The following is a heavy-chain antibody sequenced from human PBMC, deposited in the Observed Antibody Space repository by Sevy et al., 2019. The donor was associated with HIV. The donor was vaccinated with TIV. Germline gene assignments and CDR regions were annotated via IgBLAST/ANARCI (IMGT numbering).Heavy chain of an antibody. D-gene: IGHD6-13*01. CDR1: GGSIRNYY. J-gene: IGHJ4*02. CDR2: IYYSGST. Sequence: SETLSLTCSVSGGSIRNYYWSWIRQPPGKGLEWIGYIYYSGSTNYNPSLKSRVTISVDTSKKQFSLKLSSVTAADTAVYYCARESIAAAGDFDYWGQGTQVTVSS. CDR3: ARESIAAAGDFDY. V-gene: IGHV4-59*01.